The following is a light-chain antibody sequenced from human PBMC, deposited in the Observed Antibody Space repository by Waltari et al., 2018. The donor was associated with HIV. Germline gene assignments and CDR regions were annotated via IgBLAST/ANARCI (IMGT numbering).Light chain of an antibody. V-gene: IGLV1-44*01. CDR3: SAWDDNVNGL. Sequence: SVLTQPPSASGTLGQRVTISCVGRRSNIGVNSVNWYQQLPETAPRLLILHPNPRPSGVPDRFSGSKSGTSAYLAISGLQAADEADYYCSAWDDNVNGLFGGGTKLTVL. CDR1: RSNIGVNS. CDR2: HPN. J-gene: IGLJ2*01.